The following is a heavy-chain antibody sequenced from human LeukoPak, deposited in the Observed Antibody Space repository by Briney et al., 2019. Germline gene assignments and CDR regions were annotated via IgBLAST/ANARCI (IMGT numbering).Heavy chain of an antibody. J-gene: IGHJ6*04. D-gene: IGHD1-26*01. CDR1: GFSLSTYW. V-gene: IGHV3-7*01. Sequence: GGSLRLSCAASGFSLSTYWMSWVRQTPGKGLEWVANIKEDGSEKYYVDSVKGRFTISRDNAKNSLSLQMNSLRAEDTAVYYCAREYRSLGDVWGKGTTVTISS. CDR2: IKEDGSEK. CDR3: AREYRSLGDV.